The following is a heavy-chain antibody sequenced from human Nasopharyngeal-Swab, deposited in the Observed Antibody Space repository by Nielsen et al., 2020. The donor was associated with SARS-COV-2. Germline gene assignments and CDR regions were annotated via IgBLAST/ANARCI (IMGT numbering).Heavy chain of an antibody. V-gene: IGHV4-4*07. CDR2: IYTSGST. D-gene: IGHD3-3*01. J-gene: IGHJ4*02. CDR1: GGSISSYY. Sequence: SETLSLTCTVSGGSISSYYWSWIRQPAGKGLEWIGRIYTSGSTNYNPSLKSRVTMSVDTSKNQFSLKLTSVTAADTAVYYCARAPTIFGVVITSFDLWGQGTLVTVSS. CDR3: ARAPTIFGVVITSFDL.